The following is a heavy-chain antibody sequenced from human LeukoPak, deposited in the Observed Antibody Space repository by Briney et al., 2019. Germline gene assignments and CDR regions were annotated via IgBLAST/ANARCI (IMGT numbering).Heavy chain of an antibody. D-gene: IGHD1-26*01. CDR1: GGSISSYY. J-gene: IGHJ5*02. V-gene: IGHV4-4*09. Sequence: PSETLSLTCTVSGGSISSYYWSWIRQPPGQGLEWIAYIHSSGYTNYNPPLQSRVTISVDTSKNQFSLKVSSVTAADTAVYYCAKRQGPNSGSYDYFDPWGQGTLVTVSS. CDR2: IHSSGYT. CDR3: AKRQGPNSGSYDYFDP.